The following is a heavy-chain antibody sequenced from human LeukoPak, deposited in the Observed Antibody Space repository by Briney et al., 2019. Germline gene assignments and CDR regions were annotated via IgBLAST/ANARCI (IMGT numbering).Heavy chain of an antibody. CDR1: EFTFSSYG. CDR3: AKDLSGPRSCPIRRCYYAMDV. J-gene: IGHJ6*02. Sequence: PGGSLRLSCAASEFTFSSYGMHWVRQAPGKGLEWVAVASYDGSNKYYADSVKGRFTISRDNSKNTLYLQMDSLRAEDTAVYYCAKDLSGPRSCPIRRCYYAMDVWGQGTTVTVSS. CDR2: ASYDGSNK. D-gene: IGHD2-15*01. V-gene: IGHV3-30*18.